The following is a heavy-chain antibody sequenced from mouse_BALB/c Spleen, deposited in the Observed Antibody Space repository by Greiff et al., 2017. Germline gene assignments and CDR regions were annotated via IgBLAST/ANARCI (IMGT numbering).Heavy chain of an antibody. J-gene: IGHJ4*01. V-gene: IGHV5-6-3*01. CDR3: AREDGNYDAMDY. Sequence: EVQGVESGGGLVQPGGSLKLSCAASGFTFSSYGMSWVRQTPDKRLELVATINSNGGSTYYPDSVKGRFTISRDNAKNTLYLQMSSLKSEDTAMYYCAREDGNYDAMDYWGQGTSVTVSS. CDR1: GFTFSSYG. CDR2: INSNGGST. D-gene: IGHD2-1*01.